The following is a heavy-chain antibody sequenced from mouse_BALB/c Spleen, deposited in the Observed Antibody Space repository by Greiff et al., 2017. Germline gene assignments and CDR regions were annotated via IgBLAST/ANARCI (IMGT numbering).Heavy chain of an antibody. V-gene: IGHV3-8*02. J-gene: IGHJ4*01. CDR1: GDSITSGY. CDR3: APLGPYAMDY. CDR2: ISYSGST. Sequence: EVQLVESGPSLVKPSQTLSLTCSVTGDSITSGYWNWIRKFPGHKLEYMGYISYSGSTYYNPSLKSRISITRDTSKYQYYLQLNTVTTEDTATYYCAPLGPYAMDYWGQGTSVTVSS.